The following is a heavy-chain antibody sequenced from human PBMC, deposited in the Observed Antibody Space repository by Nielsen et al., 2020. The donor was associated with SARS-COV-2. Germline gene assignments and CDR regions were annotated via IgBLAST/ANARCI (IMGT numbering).Heavy chain of an antibody. CDR1: GGSISSGGYY. D-gene: IGHD3-22*01. Sequence: SETLSLTCTVSGGSISSGGYYWSWIRQHPGKGLEWIGYTYYSGCTYYNPSLKSRVTISVDTSKNQFSLKLSSVTAADTAVYYCARAPITMIVVVNAFDIWGQGTMVTVSS. V-gene: IGHV4-31*03. CDR3: ARAPITMIVVVNAFDI. J-gene: IGHJ3*02. CDR2: TYYSGCT.